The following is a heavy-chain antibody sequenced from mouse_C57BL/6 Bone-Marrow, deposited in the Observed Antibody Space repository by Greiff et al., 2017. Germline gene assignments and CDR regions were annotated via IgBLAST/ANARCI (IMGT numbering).Heavy chain of an antibody. Sequence: EVQRVESGGDLVQPGGSLKLSCAASGFTFSSYGMSWVRQTPDKRLEWVATISSGGSYTYYPDSVKGRFTISRDNAKNTLYLQMSSLKSEDTAMYYCAGGSILYYSAMDYWGQRTSVTVSS. J-gene: IGHJ4*01. D-gene: IGHD1-1*01. CDR2: ISSGGSYT. CDR3: AGGSILYYSAMDY. CDR1: GFTFSSYG. V-gene: IGHV5-6*01.